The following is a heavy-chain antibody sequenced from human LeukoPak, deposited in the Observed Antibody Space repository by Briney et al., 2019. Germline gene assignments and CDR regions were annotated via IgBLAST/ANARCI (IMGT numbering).Heavy chain of an antibody. Sequence: SETLSLTCTVSGYSISSGYYWGWIRQPPGKGLEWIGRIYHSGSTYYNPSLKSRVTISVDTSKNQFPLKLSSVTAADTAVYYCASDHGRYCGGDCPSFDYWGQGTLVTVSS. D-gene: IGHD2-21*01. CDR1: GYSISSGYY. V-gene: IGHV4-38-2*02. CDR3: ASDHGRYCGGDCPSFDY. CDR2: IYHSGST. J-gene: IGHJ4*02.